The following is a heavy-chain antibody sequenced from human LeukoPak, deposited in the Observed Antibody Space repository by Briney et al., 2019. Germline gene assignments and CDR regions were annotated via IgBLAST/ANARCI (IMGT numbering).Heavy chain of an antibody. V-gene: IGHV3-9*01. CDR3: AKDPVVGDTTNFYGMDV. D-gene: IGHD1-26*01. CDR1: GFTFSSYA. Sequence: GGSLRLSCAASGFTFSSYAMSWVRQAPGKGLEWVSGISWNSGSIGYADSVKGRFTISRDNAKNSLYLQMNSLRAEDTALYYCAKDPVVGDTTNFYGMDVWGQGTTVTVSS. J-gene: IGHJ6*02. CDR2: ISWNSGSI.